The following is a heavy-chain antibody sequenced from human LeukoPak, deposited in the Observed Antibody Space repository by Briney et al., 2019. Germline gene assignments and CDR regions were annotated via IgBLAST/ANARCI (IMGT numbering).Heavy chain of an antibody. V-gene: IGHV1-18*01. Sequence: ASVKVSCKASGYTFTSYGISWVRQAPGQGLEWMGWISAYNGNTNYAQKLQGRVTMTTDTSTSTAYMELRSLRSDDTAVYYCARARIAARPISGWYPDAFDIWGQGTMVTVSS. CDR1: GYTFTSYG. CDR3: ARARIAARPISGWYPDAFDI. CDR2: ISAYNGNT. J-gene: IGHJ3*02. D-gene: IGHD6-6*01.